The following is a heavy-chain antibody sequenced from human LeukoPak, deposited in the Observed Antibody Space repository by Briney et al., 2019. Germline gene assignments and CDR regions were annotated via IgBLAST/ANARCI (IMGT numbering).Heavy chain of an antibody. Sequence: SETLSLTCTVSGGSISSYYWSWIRQPPGKGLEWIGYIYDSGSTNYNPSLKSRVTISVDTSKNQFSLKLTSVTAADTAVYYCARGATSFDFWGQGTLVTVSS. CDR1: GGSISSYY. CDR2: IYDSGST. CDR3: ARGATSFDF. J-gene: IGHJ4*02. V-gene: IGHV4-59*01.